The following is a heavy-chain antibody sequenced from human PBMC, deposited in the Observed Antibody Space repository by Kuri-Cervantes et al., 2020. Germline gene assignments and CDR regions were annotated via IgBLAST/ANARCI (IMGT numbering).Heavy chain of an antibody. CDR2: ISSNGGST. CDR3: ARDLGHYDFPEYYFDY. CDR1: GFTFSSYA. J-gene: IGHJ4*02. V-gene: IGHV3-64*01. Sequence: GESLKISCAASGFTFSSYAMHWVRQAPGKGLEYVSAISSNGGSTYYANSVKGRFTISRDNSKNTLYLQMNSLRAEDTAVYYCARDLGHYDFPEYYFDYWGQGTLVTVSS. D-gene: IGHD3-3*01.